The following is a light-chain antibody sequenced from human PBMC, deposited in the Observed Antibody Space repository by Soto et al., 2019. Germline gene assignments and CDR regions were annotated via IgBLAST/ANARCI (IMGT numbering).Light chain of an antibody. J-gene: IGLJ1*01. Sequence: QSVLTQPASVSGSPGQSITTSCTGTSSDIGGYNYVSWYQQHPGKAPKLMIYEVSNRPSGVSNRFSGSKSGNTASLTISGTQAEEEADYSSRSYTSSRTLYVFGTGTKVTV. CDR1: SSDIGGYNY. V-gene: IGLV2-14*01. CDR3: RSYTSSRTLYV. CDR2: EVS.